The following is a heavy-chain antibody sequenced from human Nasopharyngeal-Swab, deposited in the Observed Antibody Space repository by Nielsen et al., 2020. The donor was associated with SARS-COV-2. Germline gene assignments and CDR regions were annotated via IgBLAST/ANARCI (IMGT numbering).Heavy chain of an antibody. CDR3: ATDPGPLYSTSWYWGAY. D-gene: IGHD6-13*01. CDR1: GFTFTYAW. V-gene: IGHV3-15*01. CDR2: IKSNPAGGTA. J-gene: IGHJ4*02. Sequence: GESLKISCEASGFTFTYAWMAWVRQAPGKGLEWIGHIKSNPAGGTADYAAPVNGRFAISRDDSKTMVYLEMNSLKTDDEAVYYCATDPGPLYSTSWYWGAYWGQGTLVTVSS.